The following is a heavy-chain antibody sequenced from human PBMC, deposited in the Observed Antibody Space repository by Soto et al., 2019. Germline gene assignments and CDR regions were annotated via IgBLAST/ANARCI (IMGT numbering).Heavy chain of an antibody. CDR2: IIPIFGTA. CDR1: GGTFSSYA. V-gene: IGHV1-69*01. D-gene: IGHD3-22*01. Sequence: QVQLVQSGAEVKKPGSSVKVSCKASGGTFSSYAISWVRQAPGQGLEWMGGIIPIFGTANYAQKFQGRVTITADESTSTAYMELSSLRSEDTAVYYCARDHYDSSGYTAYYYGMDVWGQGTTVTVFS. CDR3: ARDHYDSSGYTAYYYGMDV. J-gene: IGHJ6*02.